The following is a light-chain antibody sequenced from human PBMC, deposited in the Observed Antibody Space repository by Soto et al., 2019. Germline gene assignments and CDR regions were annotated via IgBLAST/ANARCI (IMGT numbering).Light chain of an antibody. CDR2: DAS. CDR3: KQYNSYST. J-gene: IGKJ1*01. CDR1: QSISSW. V-gene: IGKV1-5*01. Sequence: DIQMTHSPSTLSASVVDRFTITCRASQSISSWLAWYQQKPGKAPKLLIYDASSLESGVPSRFSGSGSGTEFTLTISSLQPDDFATYYCKQYNSYSTCGQGTKGAIK.